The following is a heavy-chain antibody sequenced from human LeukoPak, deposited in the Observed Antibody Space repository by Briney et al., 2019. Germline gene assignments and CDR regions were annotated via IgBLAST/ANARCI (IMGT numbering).Heavy chain of an antibody. CDR2: INPSGGST. Sequence: ASVKVSCKASGYTSASYYMHWVRQAPGQGLEWMGIINPSGGSTTYAQKFQGRVTMTRDTSTSTVYMELSSLRSEDTALYYCARDSTPTYYSGTYYFEYWGQGTLVTASS. CDR3: ARDSTPTYYSGTYYFEY. V-gene: IGHV1-46*01. J-gene: IGHJ4*02. D-gene: IGHD1-26*01. CDR1: GYTSASYY.